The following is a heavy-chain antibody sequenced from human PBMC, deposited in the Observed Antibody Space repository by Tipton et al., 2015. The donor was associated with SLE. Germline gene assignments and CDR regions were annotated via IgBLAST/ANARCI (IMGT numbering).Heavy chain of an antibody. CDR2: IWADGNVQ. CDR1: GFAFSNYA. J-gene: IGHJ4*02. D-gene: IGHD6-13*01. CDR3: ARDRIAAAYLDY. Sequence: SLRLSCAASGFAFSNYAMHWVRQAPGKGLEWVGVIWADGNVQGYADSVKGRLTISRDNSKSTLYLHLNSLRAEDTAVYFCARDRIAAAYLDYWGQGTLATVSS. V-gene: IGHV3-33*01.